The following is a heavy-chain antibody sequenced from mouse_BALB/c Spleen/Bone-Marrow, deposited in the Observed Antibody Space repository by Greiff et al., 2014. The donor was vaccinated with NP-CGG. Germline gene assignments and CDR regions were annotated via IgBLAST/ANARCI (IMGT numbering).Heavy chain of an antibody. CDR1: GYTFTSYY. CDR2: INPSNGGT. CDR3: TRGDDYDEEFAY. Sequence: VKLHESGAELVKPGASVKLSCKASGYTFTSYYMYWVKQRPGQGLEWIGGINPSNGGTNFNEKFKSKATLTVDKSSSTAYMQLSSLTSEDSAVYYCTRGDDYDEEFAYWGQGTLVTVSA. D-gene: IGHD2-4*01. V-gene: IGHV1S81*02. J-gene: IGHJ3*01.